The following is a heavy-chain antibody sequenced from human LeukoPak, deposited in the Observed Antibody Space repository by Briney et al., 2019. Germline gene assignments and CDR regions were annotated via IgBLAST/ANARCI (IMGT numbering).Heavy chain of an antibody. D-gene: IGHD6-19*01. J-gene: IGHJ4*02. Sequence: GGSLRLSCAASGSTFSDYSMNWVRQAPGKGVEGISWIGISSGNTKYADSVKGRFTISGDNAKTSLYLQMTSLRVEDTAVYYCARAGGSGWPRSFDYWGQGTLVTVSS. CDR2: IGISSGNT. CDR1: GSTFSDYS. CDR3: ARAGGSGWPRSFDY. V-gene: IGHV3-48*04.